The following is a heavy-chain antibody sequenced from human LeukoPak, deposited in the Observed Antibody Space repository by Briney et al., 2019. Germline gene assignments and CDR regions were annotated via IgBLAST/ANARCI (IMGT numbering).Heavy chain of an antibody. CDR3: ARGARGYSYG. V-gene: IGHV4-31*03. J-gene: IGHJ4*01. Sequence: SETLSLTCTVSGGSISSGGYYWSWIRQHPGKGLEWIGYIYYSGSTYYNPSLKSRVTISVDTSKNQFSLKLSSVTAADTAVYYCARGARGYSYGWGQGTLVTVSS. CDR1: GGSISSGGYY. CDR2: IYYSGST. D-gene: IGHD5-18*01.